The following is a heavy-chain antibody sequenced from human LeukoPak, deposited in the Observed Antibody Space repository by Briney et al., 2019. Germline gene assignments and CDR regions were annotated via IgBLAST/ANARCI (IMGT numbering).Heavy chain of an antibody. Sequence: GGSLRLSCAASGFTFSSYAMSWVRQAPGKGLEWVSSISGSDGSTYYADSVKGRFTISRDNSKNTLYLQMNSLRAEDTAVYYCARHRSNYYFDYWGQGTLVTVSS. V-gene: IGHV3-23*01. CDR3: ARHRSNYYFDY. CDR1: GFTFSSYA. CDR2: ISGSDGST. J-gene: IGHJ4*02.